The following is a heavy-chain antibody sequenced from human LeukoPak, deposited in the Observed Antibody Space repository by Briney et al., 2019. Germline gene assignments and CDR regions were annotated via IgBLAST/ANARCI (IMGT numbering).Heavy chain of an antibody. J-gene: IGHJ3*02. Sequence: PSETLSLTCTVSGGSISSSSYYWGWIRQPPGKGLEWIGSIYYSGSTYYNPSLKSRVTISVDTSKNQFSLKLSSVTAADTAVYYCAAIYGGKESDAFDIWGQGTMVTVSS. CDR2: IYYSGST. CDR3: AAIYGGKESDAFDI. D-gene: IGHD4-23*01. V-gene: IGHV4-39*07. CDR1: GGSISSSSYY.